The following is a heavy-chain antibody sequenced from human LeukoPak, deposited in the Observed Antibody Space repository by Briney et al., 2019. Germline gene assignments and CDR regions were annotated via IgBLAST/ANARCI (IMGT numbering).Heavy chain of an antibody. V-gene: IGHV1-69*06. CDR1: GGTFSSYA. CDR3: ARTILYRNWFDP. J-gene: IGHJ5*02. Sequence: SVKVSSKASGGTFSSYAISWVRQAPGQGLEWMGGIIPIFGTANYAQKFQGRVTITADKSTSTAYIELSSLRSEDTAVYYCARTILYRNWFDPWGQGTLVTVSS. CDR2: IIPIFGTA. D-gene: IGHD2-8*01.